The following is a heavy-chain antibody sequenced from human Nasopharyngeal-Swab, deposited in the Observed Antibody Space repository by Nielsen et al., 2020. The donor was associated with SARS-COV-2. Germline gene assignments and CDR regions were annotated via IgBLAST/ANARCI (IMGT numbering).Heavy chain of an antibody. CDR3: AREVVSLYYFDY. J-gene: IGHJ4*02. CDR2: ISGGSNYI. Sequence: GGSLRLSCAASGFTFSTYNMNWVRQAPGKGLKWVSSISGGSNYIYYADSLKGRFSIFRDNARNSLYLEIDSLRAEDTAVYYCAREVVSLYYFDYWGQGTLVTVSS. CDR1: GFTFSTYN. D-gene: IGHD2-15*01. V-gene: IGHV3-21*01.